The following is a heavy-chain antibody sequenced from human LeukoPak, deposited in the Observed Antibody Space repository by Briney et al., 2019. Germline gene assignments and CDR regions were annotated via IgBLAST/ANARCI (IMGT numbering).Heavy chain of an antibody. D-gene: IGHD3-10*01. V-gene: IGHV3-74*01. J-gene: IGHJ4*02. CDR2: INSDGSST. CDR1: GFTFSSYW. CDR3: ARDPYYYGSGSYGDY. Sequence: GGSLRLSCAASGFTFSSYWMHWVRQAPGKGLVWVSRINSDGSSTSYAASVKGRFTISRDNAKNTLYLQMNSLRAEDTAVYYCARDPYYYGSGSYGDYWGQGTLVTVSS.